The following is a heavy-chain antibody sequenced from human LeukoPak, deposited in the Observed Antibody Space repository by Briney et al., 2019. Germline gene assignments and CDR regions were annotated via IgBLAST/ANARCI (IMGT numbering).Heavy chain of an antibody. CDR3: ARLGYSYGYLNWFDP. D-gene: IGHD5-18*01. CDR1: GGSISSYY. CDR2: IYYSGST. V-gene: IGHV4-59*01. Sequence: SETLSLTCTVSGGSISSYYWSWIRQPPGKGLEWIGYIYYSGSTNYNPSLKSRVTISVDTSKNQFSLKLSSVTAADTAVYYCARLGYSYGYLNWFDPWGQGTLVTASS. J-gene: IGHJ5*02.